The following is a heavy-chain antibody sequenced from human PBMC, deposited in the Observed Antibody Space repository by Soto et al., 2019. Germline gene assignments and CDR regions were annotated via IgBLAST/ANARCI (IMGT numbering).Heavy chain of an antibody. CDR2: INHSGST. Sequence: SETLSLTCAVYGGSFSGYYWSWIRQPPGKGLEWIGEINHSGSTNYNPSLKSRVTISVDTSKNQFSLKLSSVTAADTAVYYCARQSTYYDFWSGYYEDDYYYYGMDVWGQGTTVTVSS. CDR3: ARQSTYYDFWSGYYEDDYYYYGMDV. CDR1: GGSFSGYY. D-gene: IGHD3-3*01. J-gene: IGHJ6*02. V-gene: IGHV4-34*01.